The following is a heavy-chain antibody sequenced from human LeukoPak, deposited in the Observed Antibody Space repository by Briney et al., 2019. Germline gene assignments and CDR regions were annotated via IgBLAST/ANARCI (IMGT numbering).Heavy chain of an antibody. J-gene: IGHJ6*02. D-gene: IGHD3-9*01. CDR3: ARGRYDILTGYWKYYYGMDV. Sequence: GASVKVSCKASGYTFTSYGISWVRQAPGQGLEWMGWISAYNGNTNYAQKLQGRVTMTTDTSTSTAYMELRSLRSDDTAVYYCARGRYDILTGYWKYYYGMDVWGQGTTVTVSS. CDR2: ISAYNGNT. CDR1: GYTFTSYG. V-gene: IGHV1-18*01.